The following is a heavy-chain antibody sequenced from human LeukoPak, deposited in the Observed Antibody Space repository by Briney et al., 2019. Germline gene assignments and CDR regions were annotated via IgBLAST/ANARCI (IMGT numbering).Heavy chain of an antibody. D-gene: IGHD5-18*01. V-gene: IGHV4-59*01. J-gene: IGHJ4*02. CDR3: ARGSGYSHLSFDY. CDR1: GVSISSYY. Sequence: KPSETLSLTCTVSGVSISSYYWSWIRQPPGKGLEWIGYIYYTGSTNYNPSLKSRVTISVDTSKDQLSLKLSSVTAADTAVYYCARGSGYSHLSFDYWGQGTLVTVSS. CDR2: IYYTGST.